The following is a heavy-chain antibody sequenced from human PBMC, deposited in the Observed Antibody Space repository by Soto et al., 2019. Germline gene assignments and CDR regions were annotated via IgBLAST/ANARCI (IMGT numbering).Heavy chain of an antibody. V-gene: IGHV4-38-2*01. CDR2: IYHSGST. CDR3: ARQGGGSYYCFDY. CDR1: GYSISSGYY. Sequence: NPSETLSLTCAVSGYSISSGYYWGWIRQPPGKGLEWIGSIYHSGSTYYNPSLKSRVTISVDTSKNQFSLKLSSVTAADTAVYYCARQGGGSYYCFDYWGQGTLVTVSS. D-gene: IGHD1-26*01. J-gene: IGHJ4*02.